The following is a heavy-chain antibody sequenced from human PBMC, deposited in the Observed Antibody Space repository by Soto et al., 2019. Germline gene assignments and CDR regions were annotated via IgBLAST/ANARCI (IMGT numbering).Heavy chain of an antibody. CDR3: ARAKRLHDILTGYYYEY. CDR1: GFTFSDYY. CDR2: ISSHSKTK. V-gene: IGHV3-11*01. J-gene: IGHJ4*02. D-gene: IGHD3-9*01. Sequence: QVQLVESGGGLVKAGGSLRLSCAASGFTFSDYYMTWIRQAPGKGLEWVSYISSHSKTKYYADSVKGRFTISRDNAKTSLYRQMDSLRAEDTAMYYCARAKRLHDILTGYYYEYWGQGTLVTVSS.